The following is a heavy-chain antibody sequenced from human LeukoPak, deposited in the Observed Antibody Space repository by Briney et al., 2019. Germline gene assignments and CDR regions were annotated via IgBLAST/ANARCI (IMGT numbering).Heavy chain of an antibody. V-gene: IGHV4-59*01. CDR2: IYYSGST. D-gene: IGHD3-10*01. CDR3: ARGLWFGELLFDY. Sequence: SETLSLTCTVSGGSLSSYYWSWIRQPPGKGLERIGYIYYSGSTNYNPYLKSRVTISVDTSKNQFSLKLSSVTAADTAVYYCARGLWFGELLFDYWGQGTLVTVSS. CDR1: GGSLSSYY. J-gene: IGHJ4*02.